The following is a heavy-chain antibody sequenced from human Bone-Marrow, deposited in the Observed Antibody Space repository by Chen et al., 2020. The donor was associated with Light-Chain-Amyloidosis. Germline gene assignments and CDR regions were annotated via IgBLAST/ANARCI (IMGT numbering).Heavy chain of an antibody. CDR2: VSYDRTNK. V-gene: IGHV3-30*03. Sequence: QVQLVESGGGVVQTGRSLRISCAASGCSVSSYGMHWVRQAPGKGLEWVAVVSYDRTNKYYSDSVKGRFTISRDNSRNTLFLQMNSLRAEDTAVYYCARTSSGSYSVEYWGQGTLVTVSS. CDR3: ARTSSGSYSVEY. CDR1: GCSVSSYG. D-gene: IGHD1-26*01. J-gene: IGHJ4*02.